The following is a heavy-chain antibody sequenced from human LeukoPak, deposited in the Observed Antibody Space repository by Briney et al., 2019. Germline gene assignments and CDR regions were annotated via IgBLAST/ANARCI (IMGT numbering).Heavy chain of an antibody. CDR2: IKSKTDGGTT. CDR3: ARYYGDSGSQYYFDY. J-gene: IGHJ4*02. V-gene: IGHV3-15*01. Sequence: PGGSLRLSCAASGFTFSGAWMSWVRQAPGKGLEWVGRIKSKTDGGTTDYAAPVKGRFTISRDDSKNTLYLQMNSLKIEDTAVYYCARYYGDSGSQYYFDYWGQGTLVTVSS. D-gene: IGHD3-22*01. CDR1: GFTFSGAW.